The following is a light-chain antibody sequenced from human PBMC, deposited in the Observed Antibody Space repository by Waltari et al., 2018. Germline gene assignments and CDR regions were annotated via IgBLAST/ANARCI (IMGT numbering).Light chain of an antibody. J-gene: IGLJ1*01. CDR1: SSDVGGYHY. V-gene: IGLV2-14*03. CDR3: SSYTSSSTLG. Sequence: QSALTQPASVSGSPGQSITISCTGTSSDVGGYHYVSWYQQHPGKAPKLMIYDVSNRPSGGSNRFAGSKSGNTASLTISGLQAEDEADYYCSSYTSSSTLGFGTGTKVTVL. CDR2: DVS.